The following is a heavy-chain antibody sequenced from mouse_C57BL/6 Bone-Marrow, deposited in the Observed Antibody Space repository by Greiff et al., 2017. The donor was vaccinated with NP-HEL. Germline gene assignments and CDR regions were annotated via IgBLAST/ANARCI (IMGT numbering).Heavy chain of an antibody. CDR3: ARRMFYDGYYVLAMDY. CDR2: ISNGGGST. D-gene: IGHD2-3*01. V-gene: IGHV5-12*01. Sequence: EVNVVESGGGLVQPGGSLKLSCAASGFTFSDYYMYWVRQTPEKRLEWVAYISNGGGSTYYPDTVKGRFTISRDNAKNTLYLQMSRLKSEDTAMYYCARRMFYDGYYVLAMDYWGQGTSVTVSS. CDR1: GFTFSDYY. J-gene: IGHJ4*01.